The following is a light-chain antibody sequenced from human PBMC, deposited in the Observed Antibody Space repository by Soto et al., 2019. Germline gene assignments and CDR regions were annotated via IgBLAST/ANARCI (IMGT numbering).Light chain of an antibody. V-gene: IGKV1-5*03. Sequence: DIQMTQSPSTLSASVGDRVTITCRASQSISNWLAWYQQRPGKAPELLIYKASRLQSGVPSRFSGSGSGTEFTLTITSQQPDDSATYYCQQYTTYYSFGQGTKLEL. CDR3: QQYTTYYS. CDR2: KAS. CDR1: QSISNW. J-gene: IGKJ2*03.